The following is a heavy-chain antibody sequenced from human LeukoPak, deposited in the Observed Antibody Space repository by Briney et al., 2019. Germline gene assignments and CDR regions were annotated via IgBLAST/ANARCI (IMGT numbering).Heavy chain of an antibody. J-gene: IGHJ4*02. CDR2: INGDGSST. CDR1: GFTFSSYW. D-gene: IGHD3-22*01. V-gene: IGHV3-74*01. CDR3: VRGYSSGYRLDY. Sequence: GGSLRLSCAASGFTFSSYWMHWVRQDPVKGLLWVSRINGDGSSTDYADSEKGRFTISRDNAKNTVYLQMNSLKAEDTAMYYRVRGYSSGYRLDYWGQGTLVTVSS.